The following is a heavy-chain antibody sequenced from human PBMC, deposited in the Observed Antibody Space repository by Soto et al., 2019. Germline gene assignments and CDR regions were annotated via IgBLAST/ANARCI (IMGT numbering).Heavy chain of an antibody. CDR1: GYTFTSYD. CDR2: MNPNSGNT. Sequence: ASVKVSCKASGYTFTSYDINWVRQATGQGLEWMGWMNPNSGNTGYAQKFQGRVTMTRNTSISTAYMELSSLRSEDTAVYYCARSQSMIFGVVIIRAFDYWGQGTLLTVSS. V-gene: IGHV1-8*01. D-gene: IGHD3-3*01. CDR3: ARSQSMIFGVVIIRAFDY. J-gene: IGHJ4*02.